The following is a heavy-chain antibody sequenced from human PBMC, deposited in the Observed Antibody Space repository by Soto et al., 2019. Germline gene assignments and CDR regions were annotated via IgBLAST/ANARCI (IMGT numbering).Heavy chain of an antibody. Sequence: SETLALTCAVSGGCMRSGGDSGSWIRQPPGKGLEWIGYIYYSGSTNYNPSLKSRVTMSVDTPKNQFSLKLSSVTAADTAVYYCARRGYGPGFPYYYGMDVWGQGTTVTVS. CDR1: GGCMRSGGDS. J-gene: IGHJ6*02. CDR2: IYYSGST. CDR3: ARRGYGPGFPYYYGMDV. V-gene: IGHV4-61*08. D-gene: IGHD3-10*01.